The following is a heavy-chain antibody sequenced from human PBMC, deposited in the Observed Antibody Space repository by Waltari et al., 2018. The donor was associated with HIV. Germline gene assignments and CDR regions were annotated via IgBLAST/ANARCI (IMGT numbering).Heavy chain of an antibody. Sequence: EVQLVESGGGLVKPGGSLRLSCADSGFTFSDSSMNWVRQAPGKGLEWVSSISKNSDYIYYAASVKGRFTISRDNAKKSVYLQMNSLRVEDTAVFYCTRRTPSGTYGMDVWGQGTTVTVSS. CDR1: GFTFSDSS. V-gene: IGHV3-21*01. CDR3: TRRTPSGTYGMDV. D-gene: IGHD1-26*01. CDR2: ISKNSDYI. J-gene: IGHJ6*02.